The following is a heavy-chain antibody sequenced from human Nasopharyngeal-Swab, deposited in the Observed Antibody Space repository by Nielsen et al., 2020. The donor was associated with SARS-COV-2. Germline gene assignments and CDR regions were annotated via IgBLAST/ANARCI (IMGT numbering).Heavy chain of an antibody. V-gene: IGHV6-1*01. Sequence: SETLSLTCAISGDSVCSHSAGWNWITQSPSRGLEWLGRTLYRSKWYNDYAESVKSRIAVNPDTSKNQFSLQLNSVTPEDTAVYYCARGRDFSFDSWGQGTLVTASS. J-gene: IGHJ4*02. D-gene: IGHD3-3*01. CDR1: GDSVCSHSAG. CDR3: ARGRDFSFDS. CDR2: TLYRSKWYN.